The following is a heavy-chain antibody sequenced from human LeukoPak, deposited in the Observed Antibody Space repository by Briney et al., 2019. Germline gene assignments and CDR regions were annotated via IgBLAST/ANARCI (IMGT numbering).Heavy chain of an antibody. V-gene: IGHV3-74*01. CDR2: ISSDASTT. CDR1: GFTFSDYY. CDR3: ARETTAPGNYFDS. D-gene: IGHD4-17*01. J-gene: IGHJ4*02. Sequence: GGSLRLSCAASGFTFSDYYMSWIRQAPGKGLVWASRISSDASTTNYADSVKGRFTISRDNAKNTLYLQMISLRAEDTAVYYCARETTAPGNYFDSWGQGTLVTVSS.